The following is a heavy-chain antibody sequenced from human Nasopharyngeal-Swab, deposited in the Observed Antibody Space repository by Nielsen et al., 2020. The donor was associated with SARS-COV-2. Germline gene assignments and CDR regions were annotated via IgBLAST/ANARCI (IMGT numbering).Heavy chain of an antibody. CDR1: GYTLTELS. J-gene: IGHJ4*02. CDR2: FDPEDGET. Sequence: ASVKVSCKVSGYTLTELSMHWVRQAPGKGLEWMGGFDPEDGETIYAQKFQGSVTMTEDTSTDTAYMELSSLRSEDTAVYYCATVWRWGHIAIDYWGQGTLVTVSS. D-gene: IGHD4-23*01. CDR3: ATVWRWGHIAIDY. V-gene: IGHV1-24*01.